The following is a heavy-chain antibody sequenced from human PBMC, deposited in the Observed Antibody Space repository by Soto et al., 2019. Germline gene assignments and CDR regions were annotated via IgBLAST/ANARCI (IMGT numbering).Heavy chain of an antibody. J-gene: IGHJ6*02. CDR1: GFTFSSYW. Sequence: EVQLVESGGGLVQPGGSLRLSCAASGFTFSSYWMSWVRQAPGKGLEWVANIKQDGSEKYYVDSVKGRFTISRDNAKNSLYLQMNSLRAEDTAVYYCARELRRVHYYYYYGMDVWGQGTTVTVSS. CDR2: IKQDGSEK. CDR3: ARELRRVHYYYYYGMDV. V-gene: IGHV3-7*01.